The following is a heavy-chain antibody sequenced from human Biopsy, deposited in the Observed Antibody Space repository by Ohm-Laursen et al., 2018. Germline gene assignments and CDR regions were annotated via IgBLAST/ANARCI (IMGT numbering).Heavy chain of an antibody. V-gene: IGHV1-69*13. Sequence: SVKVSCKASGGTFIKYAISWVRQAPGQGLEWMGGIIPMFGTANYAQMFQGRVTISADESTSTSYMELSSLTTEDTAIYYCARGPHSGSHSCFDYWGRGTLVTGSS. J-gene: IGHJ4*02. CDR1: GGTFIKYA. CDR3: ARGPHSGSHSCFDY. D-gene: IGHD1-26*01. CDR2: IIPMFGTA.